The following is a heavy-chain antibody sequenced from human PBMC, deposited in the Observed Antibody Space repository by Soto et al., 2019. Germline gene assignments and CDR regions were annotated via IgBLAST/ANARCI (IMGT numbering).Heavy chain of an antibody. J-gene: IGHJ6*02. CDR1: GFTFSSYG. V-gene: IGHV3-33*01. D-gene: IGHD1-26*01. CDR3: ARWSYTYYYYYYGMDV. Sequence: HPGGSLRLSCAASGFTFSSYGMHWVRQAPGKGLEWVAVIWYDGSNKYYADSVKGRFTISRDNSKNTLYLQMNSLRAEDTAVYYCARWSYTYYYYYYGMDVWGQGTTVTVSS. CDR2: IWYDGSNK.